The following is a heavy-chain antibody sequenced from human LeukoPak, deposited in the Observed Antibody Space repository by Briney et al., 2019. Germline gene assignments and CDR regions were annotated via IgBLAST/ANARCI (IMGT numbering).Heavy chain of an antibody. D-gene: IGHD2-2*01. CDR3: AKAYCASTTCYGGGKIDY. J-gene: IGHJ4*02. CDR2: IHYTGSNT. CDR1: GFTFTNYA. Sequence: PGGSLRLAWAAAGFTFTNYAMHWVRQAPGKGLEWVAFIHYTGSNTYYADSVKGRFTISRDNSKNTLYLLLNSLRTEDTAVYYCAKAYCASTTCYGGGKIDYWGQGTLVTVSS. V-gene: IGHV3-30*02.